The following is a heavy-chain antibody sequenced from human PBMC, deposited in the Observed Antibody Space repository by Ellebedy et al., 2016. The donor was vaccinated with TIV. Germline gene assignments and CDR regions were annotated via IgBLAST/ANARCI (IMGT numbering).Heavy chain of an antibody. Sequence: PGGSLRLSCAASGFTFSSYSMNRVRQAPGKGLEWVSVIYSGGATSYADSVKGRFTISRDNSKNTLYLQMNSLRVEDTAVYYCARKYIYGFDWGQGTLVTVSS. J-gene: IGHJ4*02. CDR3: ARKYIYGFD. D-gene: IGHD5-18*01. CDR2: IYSGGAT. CDR1: GFTFSSYS. V-gene: IGHV3-66*01.